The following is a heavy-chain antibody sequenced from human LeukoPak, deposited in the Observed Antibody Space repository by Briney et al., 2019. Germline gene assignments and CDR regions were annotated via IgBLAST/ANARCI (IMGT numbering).Heavy chain of an antibody. V-gene: IGHV1-2*04. D-gene: IGHD6-13*01. CDR1: GYTFTGYY. CDR2: INPNSGGT. CDR3: ATLTHSSSWFYFDY. J-gene: IGHJ4*02. Sequence: GASVKVSCKASGYTFTGYYMHWVRQAPGQGLEWMGWINPNSGGTNYAQKFQGWVTMTRDTSISTAYMELSRLRSDDTAVYYCATLTHSSSWFYFDYWGQGTLVTVSS.